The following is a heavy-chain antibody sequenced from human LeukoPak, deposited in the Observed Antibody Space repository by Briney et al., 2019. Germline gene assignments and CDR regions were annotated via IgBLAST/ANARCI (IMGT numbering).Heavy chain of an antibody. CDR3: ARDYDSSGYHFDY. V-gene: IGHV4-34*01. D-gene: IGHD3-22*01. J-gene: IGHJ4*02. CDR1: GGSLSGYY. Sequence: SETLSLTCAVYGGSLSGYYWSWIRQPPGKGLEWIGEINHSGSTNYNPSLKSRVTISVDTSKNQFSLKLSSVTAADTAVYYCARDYDSSGYHFDYWGQGTLVTVSS. CDR2: INHSGST.